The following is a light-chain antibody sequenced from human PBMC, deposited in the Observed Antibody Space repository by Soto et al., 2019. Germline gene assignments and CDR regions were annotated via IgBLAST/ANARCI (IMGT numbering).Light chain of an antibody. J-gene: IGLJ1*01. V-gene: IGLV2-14*03. Sequence: QSALTQPASVSGSPGQSITISCTGTSSDVGGYNYVSWYQQHPGKAPKLMIYDVSNWPSGVSNRFSGSKSGNTASLTISGLQAEDEADYYCSSYTSSTTSSFGTGTKLTV. CDR3: SSYTSSTTSS. CDR1: SSDVGGYNY. CDR2: DVS.